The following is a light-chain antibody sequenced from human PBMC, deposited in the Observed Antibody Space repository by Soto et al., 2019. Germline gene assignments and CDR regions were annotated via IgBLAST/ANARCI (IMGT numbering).Light chain of an antibody. CDR1: SGHINYA. CDR3: QTWDTGIGV. J-gene: IGLJ2*01. CDR2: VNSDGSH. Sequence: QLVLTQSPSASASLGASVKVTCTLSSGHINYAIAWHQQQPEKGLRYLMTVNSDGSHHKGPGIPDRFSGSSSGAERYLIISSLQFEDEADYYCQTWDTGIGVFGGGTQLTVL. V-gene: IGLV4-69*02.